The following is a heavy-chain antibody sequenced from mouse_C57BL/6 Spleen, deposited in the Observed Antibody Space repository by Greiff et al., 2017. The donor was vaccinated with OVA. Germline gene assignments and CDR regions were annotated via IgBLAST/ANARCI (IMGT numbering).Heavy chain of an antibody. CDR3: ADKAWFAY. V-gene: IGHV14-2*01. CDR2: IDPEDGET. CDR1: GFNIKDYY. Sequence: EVQLQQSGAELVKPGASVKLSCTASGFNIKDYYMHWVKQRTEQGLEWIGRIDPEDGETTYAPKFQGKATITADTSSNTAYLQLSSLTSEDTAVYYCADKAWFAYWGQGTLVTVSA. J-gene: IGHJ3*01.